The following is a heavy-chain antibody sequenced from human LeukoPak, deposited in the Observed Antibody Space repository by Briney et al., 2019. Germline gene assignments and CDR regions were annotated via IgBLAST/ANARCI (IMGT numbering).Heavy chain of an antibody. V-gene: IGHV4-34*01. CDR2: INHSGST. D-gene: IGHD6-19*01. CDR3: ARYSGWYLVPDY. J-gene: IGHJ4*02. CDR1: GGSFSGYY. Sequence: SETLSLTCAVYGGSFSGYYWSWIRQPPGKGLEGIGEINHSGSTNYNPSLKSRVTISVDTSKNQFSLKLSSVTAADTAVYYCARYSGWYLVPDYWGQETLVTVSS.